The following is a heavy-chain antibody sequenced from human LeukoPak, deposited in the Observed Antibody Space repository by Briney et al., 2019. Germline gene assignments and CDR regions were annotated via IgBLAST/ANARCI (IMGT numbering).Heavy chain of an antibody. Sequence: GGSLRLSCAASGFTFSSYAMSWVRQAPGKGLEWVSAISGSGGSTHYADSVKGWFTISRDNSKNTLYLQMNSLRAEDTAVYYCAKGHTGIFDYWGQGTLVTVSS. J-gene: IGHJ4*02. D-gene: IGHD1-14*01. CDR3: AKGHTGIFDY. CDR1: GFTFSSYA. CDR2: ISGSGGST. V-gene: IGHV3-23*01.